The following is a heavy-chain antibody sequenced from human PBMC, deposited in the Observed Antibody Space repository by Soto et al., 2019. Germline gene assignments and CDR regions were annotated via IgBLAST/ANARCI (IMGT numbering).Heavy chain of an antibody. CDR1: GFTFSSYG. D-gene: IGHD5-12*01. CDR2: ISYDGSNK. CDR3: AKDLEMATIRYYYYGMDV. Sequence: PGGSLRLSCAASGFTFSSYGMHWVRQAPGKGLEWVAVISYDGSNKYYADSVKGRFTISRDNSKNTLYLQMNSLRAEDTAVYYCAKDLEMATIRYYYYGMDVWGQGTTVTVSS. V-gene: IGHV3-30*18. J-gene: IGHJ6*02.